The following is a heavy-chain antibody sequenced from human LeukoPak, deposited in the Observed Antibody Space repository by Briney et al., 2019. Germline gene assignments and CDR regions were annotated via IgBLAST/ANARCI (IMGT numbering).Heavy chain of an antibody. D-gene: IGHD1-14*01. CDR1: GFTFSSYS. CDR3: AGLCSPLNLRYWYFDL. Sequence: GGSLRLSCAASGFTFSSYSINWVRQAPGQGLEWMGGIIPVFGTANYAQNFQGRVTITADKSTNAAYMELSSLRSEDTAVYYCAGLCSPLNLRYWYFDLWGSGNLVTVSS. CDR2: IIPVFGTA. V-gene: IGHV1-69*06. J-gene: IGHJ2*01.